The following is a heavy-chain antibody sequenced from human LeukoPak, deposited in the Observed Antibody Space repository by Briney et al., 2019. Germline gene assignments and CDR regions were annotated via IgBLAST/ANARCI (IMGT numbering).Heavy chain of an antibody. CDR2: IYTSGST. CDR1: GGSISSGSYY. D-gene: IGHD6-13*01. V-gene: IGHV4-61*02. J-gene: IGHJ5*02. Sequence: SETLSLTRTVSGGSISSGSYYWSWIRQPAGKGLEWIGRIYTSGSTNYNPSLKSRVTVSVDTSKNQFSLKLSSVTAADTAVYYCAREIAAVGTVSWFDPWGQGTLVTVSS. CDR3: AREIAAVGTVSWFDP.